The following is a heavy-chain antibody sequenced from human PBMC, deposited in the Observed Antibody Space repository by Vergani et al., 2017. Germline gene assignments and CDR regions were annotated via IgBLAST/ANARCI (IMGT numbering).Heavy chain of an antibody. V-gene: IGHV3-21*01. J-gene: IGHJ4*02. D-gene: IGHD6-6*01. CDR2: ISSSSNYI. CDR1: GFTLSSYS. Sequence: EGQLVESGGGLVKPGGSLRLSCAASGFTLSSYSMNWVRQAPGKGLEWVSSISSSSNYIYYADSVKGRFTISRDNAKNSLYLQMNGLRAGDTAVYYCARRDSSSPALDYWGQGTLVTVSS. CDR3: ARRDSSSPALDY.